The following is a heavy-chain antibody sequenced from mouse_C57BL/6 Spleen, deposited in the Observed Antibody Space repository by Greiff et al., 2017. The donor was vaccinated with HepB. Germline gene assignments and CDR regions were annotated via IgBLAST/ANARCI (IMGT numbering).Heavy chain of an antibody. D-gene: IGHD1-1*01. CDR2: IYPGDGDT. Sequence: VQLQQSGPELVKPGASVKISCKASGYAFSSSWMNWVKQRPGKGLEWIGRIYPGDGDTNYNGKFKGKATMTADKSSSTAYMQLSSRTSEDSAVYFCARGLYYGSSYENFDYWGQGTTHPVSS. CDR3: ARGLYYGSSYENFDY. V-gene: IGHV1-82*01. J-gene: IGHJ2*01. CDR1: GYAFSSSW.